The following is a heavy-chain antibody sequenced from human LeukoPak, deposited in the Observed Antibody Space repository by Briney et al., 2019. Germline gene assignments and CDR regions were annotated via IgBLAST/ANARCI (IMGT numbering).Heavy chain of an antibody. CDR2: INHSGST. V-gene: IGHV4-34*01. J-gene: IGHJ4*02. CDR1: GGSFSGYY. Sequence: PSETLSLTCAVYGGSFSGYYWSWIRQPPGKGLEWIGEINHSGSTNYNPSLKSRVTISVDTSKNQFSLKLSSVTAADTAVYYCARSPEPVVGATFHPWVFDYWGQGTLVTVSS. CDR3: ARSPEPVVGATFHPWVFDY. D-gene: IGHD1-26*01.